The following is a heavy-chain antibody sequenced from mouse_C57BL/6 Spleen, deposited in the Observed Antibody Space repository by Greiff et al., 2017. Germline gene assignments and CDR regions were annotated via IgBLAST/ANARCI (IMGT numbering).Heavy chain of an antibody. CDR3: ARGDYYAMDY. CDR2: IYPRSGNT. Sequence: QVQLQQSGAELARPGASVKLSCKASGYAFTSYGISWVKQSTGQGLEWIGEIYPRSGNTYYNEKFKGKATLTADKSSRTAYMELRSLTSEDSAVYFCARGDYYAMDYWGQGTSVTVSS. V-gene: IGHV1-81*01. CDR1: GYAFTSYG. J-gene: IGHJ4*01.